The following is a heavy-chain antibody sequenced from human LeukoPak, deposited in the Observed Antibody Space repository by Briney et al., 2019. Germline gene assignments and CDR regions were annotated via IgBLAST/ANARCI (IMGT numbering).Heavy chain of an antibody. D-gene: IGHD5-18*01. CDR1: GFIVSSNY. V-gene: IGHV3-66*01. Sequence: QPGGSLRLSCAGSGFIVSSNYMSWVRQAAGKGLEWVSVVYGSSRTYYAGPVKGRFTISRDNSKNTVYLQMDSLRAEDTAVYYCARDRADGYNYGDYFDNWGQGTLVTVSS. J-gene: IGHJ4*02. CDR2: VYGSSRT. CDR3: ARDRADGYNYGDYFDN.